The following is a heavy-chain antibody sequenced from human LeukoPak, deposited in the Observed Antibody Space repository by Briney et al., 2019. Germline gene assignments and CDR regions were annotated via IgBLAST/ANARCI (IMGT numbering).Heavy chain of an antibody. J-gene: IGHJ3*02. CDR3: ARGRDGYNLVDAFDI. CDR1: GFTFSNYR. D-gene: IGHD5-24*01. V-gene: IGHV3-21*01. Sequence: GGSLRLSCAASGFTFSNYRMNWVRQAPGKGLEWVSSISSSSIYIYYADSLKGRFTISRDNAKNSLYLQMDSLRAEDTAVYYCARGRDGYNLVDAFDIWGQGIMVTVSS. CDR2: ISSSSIYI.